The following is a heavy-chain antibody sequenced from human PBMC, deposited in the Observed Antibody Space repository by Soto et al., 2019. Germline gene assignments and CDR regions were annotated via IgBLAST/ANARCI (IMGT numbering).Heavy chain of an antibody. J-gene: IGHJ5*02. CDR3: ARLGSGTYRPNYWFDP. V-gene: IGHV5-51*03. CDR2: IYPTDSDT. Sequence: EAQLVQSGAEVKKPGESLTISCKGSGYRFTDYWIGWVRQMPGKGLDLLGIIYPTDSDTIYSPSFQGQVTISADKSINTAYLQWSSLKASDTAIYYCARLGSGTYRPNYWFDPWGQGTQVTVSS. CDR1: GYRFTDYW. D-gene: IGHD3-16*01.